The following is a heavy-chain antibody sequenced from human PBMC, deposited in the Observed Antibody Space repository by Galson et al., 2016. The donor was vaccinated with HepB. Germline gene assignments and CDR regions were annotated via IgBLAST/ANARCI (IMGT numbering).Heavy chain of an antibody. CDR1: GGDDSTTNYY. V-gene: IGHV4-59*01. J-gene: IGHJ3*02. D-gene: IGHD3-3*01. Sequence: LSLTCTVSGGDDSTTNYYWNWIRQPPGKGLEWIGYIYFSGSTKYNSSLKSRVTISLDKFKKQFSLKMSSVTAADTAVYYCARVNFWSGSAQAFDIWGQGTMVTVSS. CDR2: IYFSGST. CDR3: ARVNFWSGSAQAFDI.